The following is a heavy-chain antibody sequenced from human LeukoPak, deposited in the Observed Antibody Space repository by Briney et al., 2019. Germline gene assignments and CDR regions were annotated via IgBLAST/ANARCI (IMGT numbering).Heavy chain of an antibody. V-gene: IGHV3-64D*06. CDR2: VRSNGGST. Sequence: PGGSLTLSCSASGVTFTIYAMHWVRQAPGKGLEYVSSVRSNGGSTYYADSVKGRFTISTANSKNTLYLQMSRLRTEDTAVYYCVKDKANYYGSGRIDPWGQGTLVTVSS. J-gene: IGHJ5*02. CDR3: VKDKANYYGSGRIDP. D-gene: IGHD3-10*01. CDR1: GVTFTIYA.